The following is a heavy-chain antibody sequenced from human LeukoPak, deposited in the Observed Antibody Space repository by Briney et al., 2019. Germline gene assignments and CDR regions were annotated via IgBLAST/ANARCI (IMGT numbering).Heavy chain of an antibody. CDR3: AKASGGEISTGHLFQWVVPTANYFDY. CDR2: ISGSGGST. D-gene: IGHD2-2*01. V-gene: IGHV3-23*01. J-gene: IGHJ4*02. Sequence: GGSLRLSCAASGFTFSSYAMSWVRQAPGKGLEWVSAISGSGGSTYYADSVKGRFTISRDNSKNTLYLQMNSLRAEDTAVYYCAKASGGEISTGHLFQWVVPTANYFDYWGQGTLVTVSS. CDR1: GFTFSSYA.